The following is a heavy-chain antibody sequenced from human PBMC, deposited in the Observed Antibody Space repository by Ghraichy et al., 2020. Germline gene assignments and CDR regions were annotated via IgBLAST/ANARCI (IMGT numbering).Heavy chain of an antibody. CDR3: ARDSSYDFWSGASDAFDI. D-gene: IGHD3-3*01. Sequence: GGSLRLSCAASGFTFSSYAMHWVRQAPGKGLEWVAVISYDGSNKYYADSVKGRFTISRDNSKNTLYLQMNSLRAEDTAVYYCARDSSYDFWSGASDAFDIWGQGTMVTVSS. V-gene: IGHV3-30-3*01. CDR2: ISYDGSNK. J-gene: IGHJ3*02. CDR1: GFTFSSYA.